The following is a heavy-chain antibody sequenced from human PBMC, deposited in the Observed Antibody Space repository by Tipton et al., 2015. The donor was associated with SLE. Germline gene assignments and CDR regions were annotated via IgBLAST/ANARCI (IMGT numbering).Heavy chain of an antibody. CDR2: ISSSGSTI. J-gene: IGHJ1*01. CDR1: GFTFSSYE. Sequence: SLRLSCAASGFTFSSYEMNWVRQAPGKGLEWVSYISSSGSTIYYADSVKGRFTISRDNAKNSLYLQMNSLRAEDTAVYYCARDNAVTTGYFQHWGQGTLVTVSS. D-gene: IGHD4-17*01. CDR3: ARDNAVTTGYFQH. V-gene: IGHV3-48*03.